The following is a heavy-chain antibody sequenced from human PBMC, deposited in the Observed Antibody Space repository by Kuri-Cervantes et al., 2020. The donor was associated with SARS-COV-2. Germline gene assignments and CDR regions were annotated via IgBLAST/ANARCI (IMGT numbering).Heavy chain of an antibody. D-gene: IGHD2-2*01. CDR2: ISSSSSYI. CDR3: ARDQGRGPAATFVDAFDI. V-gene: IGHV3-21*01. Sequence: GESLKISCAASGFTFSSYSMNWVRQAPGKGLEWVSSISSSSSYIYYADSEKGRFTISRDNAKNSLYLQMNSLRAEDTAVYYCARDQGRGPAATFVDAFDIWGQGTMVTVSS. J-gene: IGHJ3*02. CDR1: GFTFSSYS.